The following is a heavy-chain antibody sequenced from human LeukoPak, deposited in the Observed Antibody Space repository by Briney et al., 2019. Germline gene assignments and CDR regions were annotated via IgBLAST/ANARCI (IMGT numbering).Heavy chain of an antibody. Sequence: RGSLRLSCAASGFTFSSYSMNWVRQAPGKGLEWVSSISSSSSYIYYVDSVKGRFTISRDNAKNSLYLQMNSLRAEDTAVYYCARVHSSSSGFLVPLDYWGQGTLVTVSS. D-gene: IGHD6-19*01. CDR2: ISSSSSYI. CDR1: GFTFSSYS. V-gene: IGHV3-21*01. J-gene: IGHJ4*02. CDR3: ARVHSSSSGFLVPLDY.